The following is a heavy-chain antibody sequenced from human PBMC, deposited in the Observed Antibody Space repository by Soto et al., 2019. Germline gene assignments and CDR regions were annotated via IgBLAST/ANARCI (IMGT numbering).Heavy chain of an antibody. CDR2: ISARGGSS. D-gene: IGHD5-12*01. V-gene: IGHV3-23*01. CDR1: GFSFSSYA. J-gene: IGHJ4*02. CDR3: AKGSIEYSASVDN. Sequence: EVQLLESGGGLVQPGGSLRLSCAASGFSFSSYAMVWVRQAPGKGLEWVSVISARGGSSYFADSVKGRLTISRDNSKNVLSLEMNSLRAEDTAIYFCAKGSIEYSASVDNWGQGTLVLVSS.